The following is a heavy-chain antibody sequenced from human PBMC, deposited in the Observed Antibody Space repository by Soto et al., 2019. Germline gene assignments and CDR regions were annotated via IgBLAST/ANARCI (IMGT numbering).Heavy chain of an antibody. CDR2: IDQTDHSGST. CDR1: GESFSGYY. V-gene: IGHV4-34*01. Sequence: PSETLSLTCTVYGESFSGYYWSWIRQPPEKGLEWIGEIDQTDHSGSTNYNPSLKSRVSISLDTSKSHFSLKLSSVTAADTAVYYCARFSKYTRRFDPWGQGTLVTVSS. J-gene: IGHJ5*02. CDR3: ARFSKYTRRFDP. D-gene: IGHD2-2*01.